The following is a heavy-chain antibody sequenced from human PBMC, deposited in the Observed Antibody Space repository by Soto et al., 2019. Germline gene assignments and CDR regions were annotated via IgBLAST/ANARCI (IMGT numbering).Heavy chain of an antibody. CDR1: GYTFTSYG. CDR2: ISAYNGNT. D-gene: IGHD3-3*01. V-gene: IGHV1-18*01. CDR3: ARSPWSGYYVLGFDY. J-gene: IGHJ4*02. Sequence: ASVKVSCKASGYTFTSYGISWVRQAPGQGLEWMGWISAYNGNTNYARKLQGRVTMTTDTSTSTAYMELRSLRSDDTAVYYCARSPWSGYYVLGFDYWGQGTLVTVSS.